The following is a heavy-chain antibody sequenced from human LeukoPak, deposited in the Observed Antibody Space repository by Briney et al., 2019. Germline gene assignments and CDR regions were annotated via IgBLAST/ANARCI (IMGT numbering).Heavy chain of an antibody. D-gene: IGHD3-10*01. V-gene: IGHV4-30-4*01. CDR3: ARDRSSGTSTYYYYGMDV. CDR2: IYYSGST. Sequence: PSETLSLTCTVSGGSISSGDYYWSWIRQPPGKGLEWIGYIYYSGSTYYNPSLKSRVTISVDTSKNQFSLKLSSVTAADTAVYYCARDRSSGTSTYYYYGMDVWGQGTTVTVSS. CDR1: GGSISSGDYY. J-gene: IGHJ6*02.